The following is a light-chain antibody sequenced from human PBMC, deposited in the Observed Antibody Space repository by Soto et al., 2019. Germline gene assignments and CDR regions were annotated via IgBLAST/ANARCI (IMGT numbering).Light chain of an antibody. CDR3: CSYAGSSTSRVV. CDR1: SSDVGSYNL. Sequence: QSALTQPASVSGSPGQSITLSCTGTSSDVGSYNLVSWYQQHPGKAPKLMIYEVSKRPSGVSNRFSGSKSGNTASLTISGLQAEDEADYYCCSYAGSSTSRVVFGGGTKLTVL. J-gene: IGLJ2*01. V-gene: IGLV2-23*02. CDR2: EVS.